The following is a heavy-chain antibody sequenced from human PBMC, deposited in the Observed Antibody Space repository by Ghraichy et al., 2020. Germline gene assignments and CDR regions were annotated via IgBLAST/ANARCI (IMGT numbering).Heavy chain of an antibody. J-gene: IGHJ2*01. CDR1: GFRFNAYS. Sequence: GSLRLSCAASGFRFNAYSMTWVRQAPGKGLEWVSSINSAGAYIYYADSVKGRFTISRDNAKNSVYLEMNSLRAEDTAVYFCARHDYGNAYWYTDLWGRGTLVNVSS. CDR2: INSAGAYI. D-gene: IGHD4-17*01. V-gene: IGHV3-21*01. CDR3: ARHDYGNAYWYTDL.